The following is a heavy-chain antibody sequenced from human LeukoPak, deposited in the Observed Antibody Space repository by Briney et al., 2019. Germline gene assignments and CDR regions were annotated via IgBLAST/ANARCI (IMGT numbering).Heavy chain of an antibody. CDR1: GFTFSSYG. Sequence: GGSLRLSCAASGFTFSSYGMNWVRQAPGKGLEWVSAISGSGGSTYYADSVKGRFTISRDNSKNTLYLQMNSLRAEDTAVYYCAKDMAPPFNIVVVVAATPFDYWGQGTLVTVSS. CDR3: AKDMAPPFNIVVVVAATPFDY. J-gene: IGHJ4*02. D-gene: IGHD2-15*01. CDR2: ISGSGGST. V-gene: IGHV3-23*01.